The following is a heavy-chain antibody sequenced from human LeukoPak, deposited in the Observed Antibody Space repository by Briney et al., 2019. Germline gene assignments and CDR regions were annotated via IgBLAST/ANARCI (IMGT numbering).Heavy chain of an antibody. J-gene: IGHJ4*02. V-gene: IGHV3-23*01. CDR1: GFTFSSYA. CDR3: AKDRGLLWFGELSYFDY. CDR2: ISGSGGST. Sequence: GGSLRLSCAASGFTFSSYAMSWVRQAPGKGLEWVSAISGSGGSTYYADSVKGRFTISRDNSKNTLYLQMNSLRAEDTAVYYCAKDRGLLWFGELSYFDYWGQGTLVTVSS. D-gene: IGHD3-10*01.